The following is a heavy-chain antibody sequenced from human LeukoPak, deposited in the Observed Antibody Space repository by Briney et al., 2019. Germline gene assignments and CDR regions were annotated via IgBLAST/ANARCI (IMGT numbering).Heavy chain of an antibody. D-gene: IGHD4-17*01. CDR1: GFTFSSCS. CDR3: ARDYLRTTVTAPWYFDL. V-gene: IGHV3-48*01. Sequence: GGSLRLSCAASGFTFSSCSMTWVRQAPGKGLEWVSYISSSSSTIYYADSVKGRFTISRDNAKNSLYLQMNSLRAEDTAVYYCARDYLRTTVTAPWYFDLWGRGTLVTVSS. CDR2: ISSSSSTI. J-gene: IGHJ2*01.